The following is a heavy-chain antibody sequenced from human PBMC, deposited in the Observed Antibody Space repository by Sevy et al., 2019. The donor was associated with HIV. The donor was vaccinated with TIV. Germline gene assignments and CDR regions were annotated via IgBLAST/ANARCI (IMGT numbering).Heavy chain of an antibody. D-gene: IGHD3-22*01. CDR2: IWSDGRFE. V-gene: IGHV3-33*08. J-gene: IGHJ4*02. CDR1: AFTFSTYA. Sequence: GGSLRLSCAASAFTFSTYAMHWVRQTPGKGLEWVAIIWSDGRFENHGDSVKGRFTISRDNFKNTLYLQMNNVRVEDTAVYYCARGGYYYDNAAYYALDSWGQGTLVTVSS. CDR3: ARGGYYYDNAAYYALDS.